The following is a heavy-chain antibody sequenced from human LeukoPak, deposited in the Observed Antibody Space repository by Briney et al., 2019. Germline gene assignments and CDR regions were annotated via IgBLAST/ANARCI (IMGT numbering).Heavy chain of an antibody. D-gene: IGHD3-10*01. CDR2: INSDVSST. J-gene: IGHJ4*02. Sequence: GGSLRLSCAASGFTFSSYWMHWVPQAPGKGLVWVSRINSDVSSTSYADSVKGRFTISRDNAKNTLYLQMNSLRAEDTAVYYCARARKVRGVIWDFDYWGQGTLVTVSS. V-gene: IGHV3-74*01. CDR1: GFTFSSYW. CDR3: ARARKVRGVIWDFDY.